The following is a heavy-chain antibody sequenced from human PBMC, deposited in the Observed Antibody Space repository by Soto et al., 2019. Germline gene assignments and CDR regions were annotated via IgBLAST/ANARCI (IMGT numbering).Heavy chain of an antibody. V-gene: IGHV1-2*02. Sequence: PSVKVSCKASGYTFTGYYMHWVRQAPGQGLEWMGWINPNSGGTNYAQKFQGRVTMTRDTSISTAYMELSRLRSDDTAVYYCARAGIAARPTNWFDPWGQGTLVTVSS. D-gene: IGHD6-6*01. J-gene: IGHJ5*02. CDR1: GYTFTGYY. CDR2: INPNSGGT. CDR3: ARAGIAARPTNWFDP.